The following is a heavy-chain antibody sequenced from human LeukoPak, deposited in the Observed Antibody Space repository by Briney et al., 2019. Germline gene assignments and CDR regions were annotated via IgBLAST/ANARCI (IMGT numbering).Heavy chain of an antibody. CDR1: GGTFSSYA. V-gene: IGHV1-69*05. CDR2: IIPIFGTA. J-gene: IGHJ4*02. CDR3: ASGVSSGFDY. D-gene: IGHD3-22*01. Sequence: SVKVSCKASGGTFSSYAISWVRQAPGQGLEWMGGIIPIFGTANYAQKFQGRVTITTDESTSTAYVELSSLRSEDTAVYYCASGVSSGFDYWGQGTLVTVSS.